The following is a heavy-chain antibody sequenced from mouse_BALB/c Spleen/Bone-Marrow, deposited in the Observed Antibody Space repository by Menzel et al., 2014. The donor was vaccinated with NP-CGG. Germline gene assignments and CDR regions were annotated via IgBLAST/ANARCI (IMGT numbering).Heavy chain of an antibody. J-gene: IGHJ1*01. CDR1: GFTFSSFG. CDR3: ARGYYYGSSHYWYVDV. V-gene: IGHV5-17*02. Sequence: DVHLVESGGGLVQPGGSRKLSCVASGFTFSSFGMHWVRQAPEKGLEWVAYISSGSSSTYYADTLKGRFTISRDNPKNALFLQMTSLRSEDTAMYYCARGYYYGSSHYWYVDVWGAGTTVAVSS. CDR2: ISSGSSST. D-gene: IGHD1-1*01.